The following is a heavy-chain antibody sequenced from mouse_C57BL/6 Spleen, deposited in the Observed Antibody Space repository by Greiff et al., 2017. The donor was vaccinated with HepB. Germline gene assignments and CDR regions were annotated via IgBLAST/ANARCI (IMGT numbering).Heavy chain of an antibody. V-gene: IGHV1-82*01. J-gene: IGHJ4*01. Sequence: QVQLKQSGPELVKPGASVKISCKASGYAFSSSWMNWVKQRPGKGLEWIGRIYPGDGDTNYNGKFKGKATLTADKSSSTAYMQLSSLTSEDSAVYFCARPSTGTGYAMDYWGQGTSVTVSS. CDR2: IYPGDGDT. D-gene: IGHD4-1*02. CDR1: GYAFSSSW. CDR3: ARPSTGTGYAMDY.